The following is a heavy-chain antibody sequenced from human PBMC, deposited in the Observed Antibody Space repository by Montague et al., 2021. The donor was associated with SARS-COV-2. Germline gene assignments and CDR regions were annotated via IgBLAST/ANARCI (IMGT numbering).Heavy chain of an antibody. CDR1: GGSFRNYY. V-gene: IGHV4-34*01. CDR2: VDQSGNT. CDR3: ARGKRDFLIVVLGASTRTHFDS. Sequence: SETLSLTCAVYGGSFRNYYWSWIRQSPGKGLEWIGEVDQSGNTNXXPSLKSRVTISADISKNQFSVKLASATAADTGIYYCARGKRDFLIVVLGASTRTHFDSWGQGTPVTVSS. J-gene: IGHJ4*01. D-gene: IGHD2-15*01.